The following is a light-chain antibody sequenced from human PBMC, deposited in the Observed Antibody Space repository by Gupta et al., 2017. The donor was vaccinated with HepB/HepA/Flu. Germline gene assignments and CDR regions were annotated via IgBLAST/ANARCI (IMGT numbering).Light chain of an antibody. CDR3: QEAKKWPPWT. J-gene: IGKJ1*01. Sequence: DREMTQFPATLSVSPGERATGSCIASQSVSSNLAWYQQKPGQAPRLIIYRASPRATGIPARFSGSGSGTELTLTIRDQQSDGFAVYYSQEAKKWPPWTFGQGTQVEIK. CDR2: RAS. V-gene: IGKV3-15*01. CDR1: QSVSSN.